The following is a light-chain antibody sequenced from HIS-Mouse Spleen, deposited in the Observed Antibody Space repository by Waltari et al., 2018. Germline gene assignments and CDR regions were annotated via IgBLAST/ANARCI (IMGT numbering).Light chain of an antibody. CDR1: SSDVGSYNR. CDR3: SSYTSSSTFVV. J-gene: IGLJ2*01. V-gene: IGLV2-18*02. CDR2: EVS. Sequence: QSALTQPPSVSGSPGQSVTISCTGTSSDVGSYNRVSWYQQPPGTAPKRMFYEVSTRPSGVPDRFAGSKSGNTASLTISGLQAEDEAEYYCSSYTSSSTFVVFGGGTKLTVL.